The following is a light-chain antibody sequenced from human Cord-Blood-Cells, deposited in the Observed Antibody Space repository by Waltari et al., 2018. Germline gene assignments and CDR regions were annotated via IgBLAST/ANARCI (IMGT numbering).Light chain of an antibody. CDR1: QSVSSY. J-gene: IGKJ3*01. V-gene: IGKV3-11*01. Sequence: EIVLTPSPATLSLSPGERATLSCRASQSVSSYLAWYQQKPGQATRLLIYDASNRATGIPARFSGSGSGTDFTLTISSLEPEDFAVYYCQQRSNWPPFTFGPGTKVDIK. CDR3: QQRSNWPPFT. CDR2: DAS.